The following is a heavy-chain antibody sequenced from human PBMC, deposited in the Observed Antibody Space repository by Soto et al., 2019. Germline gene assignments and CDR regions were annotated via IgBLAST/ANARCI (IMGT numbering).Heavy chain of an antibody. Sequence: EVHLLESGGGLVQPGGSLRLSCVASGFTFSAHAMSWVRQAPGKGLEWVSAISSSGGATFYTESVRGRFTISRDNSKNPLFLQMNSVRADDTAVYYCEKESGNVGVVTSCDYWGQGTLVTVSS. CDR1: GFTFSAHA. CDR3: EKESGNVGVVTSCDY. V-gene: IGHV3-23*01. D-gene: IGHD2-15*01. J-gene: IGHJ4*02. CDR2: ISSSGGAT.